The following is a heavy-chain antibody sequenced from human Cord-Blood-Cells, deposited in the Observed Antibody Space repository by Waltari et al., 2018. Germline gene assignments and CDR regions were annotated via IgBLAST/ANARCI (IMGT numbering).Heavy chain of an antibody. CDR3: ARGGSDILTGPDAFDI. V-gene: IGHV1-69*06. CDR1: GGTFSSYA. CDR2: IIPIFGTA. Sequence: QVQLVQSGAEVKKPGSSVKVSCKASGGTFSSYALSWVRQAPGKGLEWMGGIIPIFGTANYAQKFQGRVTITADKSTSTAYMELSSLRSEDTAVYYCARGGSDILTGPDAFDIWGQGTMVTVSS. J-gene: IGHJ3*02. D-gene: IGHD3-9*01.